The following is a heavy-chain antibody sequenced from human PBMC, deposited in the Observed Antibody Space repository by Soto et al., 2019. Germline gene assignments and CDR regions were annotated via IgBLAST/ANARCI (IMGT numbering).Heavy chain of an antibody. CDR1: GYTFTSYG. CDR3: ARAWGYSYGFDP. D-gene: IGHD5-18*01. J-gene: IGHJ5*02. Sequence: QVQLVQSGAEVKKPGASVKVSCKASGYTFTSYGISWVRQAPGQGLEWMGWISAYNGNTNYAQKLQGXAXLXTXXSTSTAYMELGSLRSDDTAVYYCARAWGYSYGFDPWGQGTLVTVSS. V-gene: IGHV1-18*01. CDR2: ISAYNGNT.